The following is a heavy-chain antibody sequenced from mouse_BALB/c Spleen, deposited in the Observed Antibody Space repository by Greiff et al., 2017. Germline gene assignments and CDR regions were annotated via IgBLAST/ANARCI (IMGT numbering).Heavy chain of an antibody. CDR1: GFTFSSYA. V-gene: IGHV5-6-5*01. D-gene: IGHD1-1*02. CDR2: ISSGGST. Sequence: EVKLEESGGGLVQPGGSLKLSCAASGFTFSSYAMSWVRQTPEKRLEWVASISSGGSTYYPDSVKGRFTISRDNARNILYLQMSSLRSEDTAMYYCARGYGAMDYWGQGTSVTVSS. J-gene: IGHJ4*01. CDR3: ARGYGAMDY.